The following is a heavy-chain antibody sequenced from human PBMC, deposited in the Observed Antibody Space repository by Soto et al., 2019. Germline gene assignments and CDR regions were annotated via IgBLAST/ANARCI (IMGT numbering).Heavy chain of an antibody. CDR1: GYTFTGYY. V-gene: IGHV1-46*03. CDR2: INPSGGST. CDR3: ARHSSGYYYVY. J-gene: IGHJ4*02. Sequence: GASVKVSCKASGYTFTGYYMHWVRQAPGQGLEWMGIINPSGGSTSYAQKFQGRVTMTRDTSTSTVYMELSSLRSEDTAVYYCARHSSGYYYVYWGQGTLVTVSS. D-gene: IGHD3-22*01.